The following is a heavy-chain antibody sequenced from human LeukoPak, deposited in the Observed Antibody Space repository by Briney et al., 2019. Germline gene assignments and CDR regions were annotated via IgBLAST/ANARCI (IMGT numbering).Heavy chain of an antibody. Sequence: SETLSLTCTVSGGSISSYYWSWIRQPAGKGLEWIGRIYTSGSTNYNPSLKSRVTMSVDTSKNQFSLKLSSGTAADTAVYYCAIASAHYDSSGVDYWGQGTLVTVSS. CDR1: GGSISSYY. V-gene: IGHV4-4*07. J-gene: IGHJ4*02. CDR2: IYTSGST. CDR3: AIASAHYDSSGVDY. D-gene: IGHD3-22*01.